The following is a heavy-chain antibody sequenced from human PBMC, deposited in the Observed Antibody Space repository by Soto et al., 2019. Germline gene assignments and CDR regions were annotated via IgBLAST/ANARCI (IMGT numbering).Heavy chain of an antibody. J-gene: IGHJ5*02. CDR3: ARLTVTTVRLGWFDP. Sequence: PGESLKISCKGSGYSFTSYWIGWVRQMPGKGLEWMGIIYPGDSDTRYSPSFQGQVTISADKSISTAYLQWSSLKASDTAMYYCARLTVTTVRLGWFDPWGQGTLVTVSS. CDR1: GYSFTSYW. D-gene: IGHD4-4*01. V-gene: IGHV5-51*01. CDR2: IYPGDSDT.